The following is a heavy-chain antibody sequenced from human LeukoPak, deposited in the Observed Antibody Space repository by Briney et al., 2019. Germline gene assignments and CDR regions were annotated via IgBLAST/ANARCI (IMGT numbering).Heavy chain of an antibody. CDR1: GRSFSGYY. Sequence: TSETLSLTCAVYGRSFSGYYWSWIRQPPGKGLEWIGEINHSGSTNYNPSLKSRVTLSVVTSKNQLSLKLSSVTAADTAMYYCARVAGTDGFDIWGQGTMVTVSS. CDR2: INHSGST. D-gene: IGHD3-10*01. CDR3: ARVAGTDGFDI. J-gene: IGHJ3*02. V-gene: IGHV4-34*01.